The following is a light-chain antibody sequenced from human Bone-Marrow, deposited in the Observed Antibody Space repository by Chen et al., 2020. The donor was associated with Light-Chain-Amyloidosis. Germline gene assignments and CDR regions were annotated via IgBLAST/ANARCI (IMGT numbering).Light chain of an antibody. Sequence: DIVVTQSLDSLAVSLGERATINCKSSQRILYTSNNENYLAWYQQKPRQPPKLLIYLSSTRASGVPDRFSGSGSGTDFTLTISSLQAEDVAVYFCQQYYTPPLTFGGGTKVEI. CDR1: QRILYTSNNENY. CDR3: QQYYTPPLT. J-gene: IGKJ4*01. CDR2: LSS. V-gene: IGKV4-1*01.